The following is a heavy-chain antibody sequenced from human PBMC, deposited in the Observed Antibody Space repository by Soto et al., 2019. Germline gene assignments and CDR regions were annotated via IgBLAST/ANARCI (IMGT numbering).Heavy chain of an antibody. J-gene: IGHJ6*02. CDR2: IIPIFGTA. CDR1: GGTFSSYA. D-gene: IGHD3-3*01. Sequence: ASVKVSCKASGGTFSSYAISWVRQAPGQGLEWMGGIIPIFGTANYAQKFQGRVTITADESTSTAYMELSSLRSEDTAVYYCARSVWSGSLRYYYYGMDVWGQGTTVTV. CDR3: ARSVWSGSLRYYYYGMDV. V-gene: IGHV1-69*13.